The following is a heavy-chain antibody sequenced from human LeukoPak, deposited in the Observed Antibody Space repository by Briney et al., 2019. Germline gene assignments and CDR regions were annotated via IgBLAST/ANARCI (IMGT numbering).Heavy chain of an antibody. D-gene: IGHD5-18*01. CDR1: GLAFSAYK. V-gene: IGHV3-74*01. CDR2: ISTDGYTT. J-gene: IGHJ4*02. Sequence: GGSMRLSCAASGLAFSAYKMHWVRQAPRKGLVWVSRISTDGYTTDYADFVQGRFTASRDNTKNTWSLEMNSLRAEDTAVYYCARDLAYSRLDYWGQGMLVTVSS. CDR3: ARDLAYSRLDY.